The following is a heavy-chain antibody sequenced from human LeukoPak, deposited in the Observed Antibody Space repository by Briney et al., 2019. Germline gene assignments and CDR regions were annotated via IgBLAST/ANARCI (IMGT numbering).Heavy chain of an antibody. Sequence: PSETLSLTCTVSGDSISSGYHWGWIRQPPGKGLEWIGEITHSGSTTYNPSLKSRFTISVDTSKNQFSLKLSSVTAADTAVYFCARLRAHAYNYGFDYWGQGALVTVSS. J-gene: IGHJ4*02. V-gene: IGHV4-34*01. CDR3: ARLRAHAYNYGFDY. CDR1: GDSISSGYH. CDR2: ITHSGST. D-gene: IGHD5-24*01.